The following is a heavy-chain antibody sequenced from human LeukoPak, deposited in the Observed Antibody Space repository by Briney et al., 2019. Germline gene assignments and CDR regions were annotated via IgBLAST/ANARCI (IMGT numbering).Heavy chain of an antibody. J-gene: IGHJ6*02. CDR1: GFTFSSYD. Sequence: GGSLRLSCAASGFTFSSYDMHWVRQTTGKGLEWVSVIDSTGETYYSGSVKGRFTISRENVKNSMYLQMNCLRAGDTAVYYCARARRPGYYYYGMDVWGQGTTVTVSS. CDR3: ARARRPGYYYYGMDV. V-gene: IGHV3-13*01. CDR2: IDSTGET.